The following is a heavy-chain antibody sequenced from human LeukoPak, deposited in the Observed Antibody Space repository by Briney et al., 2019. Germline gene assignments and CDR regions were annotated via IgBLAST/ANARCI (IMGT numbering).Heavy chain of an antibody. J-gene: IGHJ4*02. Sequence: GGSLRLSCAASGFIFSSYAMRWVRQAPGKGLEWVSTISGSGGSTYYADSVKGRFTISRDNSKNTLYLQMNSLRAGDTAVYYCVKLIAAAGVFWGQGTLVTVPS. V-gene: IGHV3-23*01. CDR3: VKLIAAAGVF. D-gene: IGHD6-13*01. CDR2: ISGSGGST. CDR1: GFIFSSYA.